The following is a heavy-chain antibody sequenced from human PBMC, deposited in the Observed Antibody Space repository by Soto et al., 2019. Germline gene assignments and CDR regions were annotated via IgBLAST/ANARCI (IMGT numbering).Heavy chain of an antibody. CDR3: GTPPGGGGY. CDR1: GFTVSNNY. J-gene: IGHJ4*02. CDR2: IYSGGYT. D-gene: IGHD3-10*01. V-gene: IGHV3-53*01. Sequence: EVQLVESGGGLIQPGGSLRLSCAVSGFTVSNNYMSWVRQAPGKGLEGVSVIYSGGYTAYGDSVKGRFTISRDNSKNTSYPQKESRGADGTAGDYWGTPPGGGGYWGQGTLVTVSS.